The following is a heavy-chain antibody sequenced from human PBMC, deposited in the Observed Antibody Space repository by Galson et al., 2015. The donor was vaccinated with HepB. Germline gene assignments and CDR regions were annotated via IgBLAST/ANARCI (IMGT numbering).Heavy chain of an antibody. Sequence: SVKVSCKASGYTFTSYGISWVRQAPGQGLEWMGWISAYNGNTNYAQKLQGRVTMTTDTSTSTAYMELRSLRSDDTAVYYCARGPRNYCSSTSCSFYWYFDLWGRGTLVTVSS. CDR3: ARGPRNYCSSTSCSFYWYFDL. CDR1: GYTFTSYG. CDR2: ISAYNGNT. D-gene: IGHD2-2*01. V-gene: IGHV1-18*01. J-gene: IGHJ2*01.